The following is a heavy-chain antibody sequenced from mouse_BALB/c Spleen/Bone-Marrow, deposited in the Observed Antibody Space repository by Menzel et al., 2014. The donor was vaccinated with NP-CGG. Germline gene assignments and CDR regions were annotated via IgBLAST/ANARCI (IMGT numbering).Heavy chain of an antibody. CDR2: ISTYYGDA. V-gene: IGHV1S137*01. CDR1: GYTFTDYA. D-gene: IGHD1-1*01. Sequence: QVQLKQSGAELVRPGVSVKISCKGSGYTFTDYAMHWVKQSHAKSLEWIGVISTYYGDASYNQKFKGKATMTVDKSSSTAYMELARLTSEDSAIYYCARGHYYGSSYYAMDYWGQGTSVTVPS. J-gene: IGHJ4*01. CDR3: ARGHYYGSSYYAMDY.